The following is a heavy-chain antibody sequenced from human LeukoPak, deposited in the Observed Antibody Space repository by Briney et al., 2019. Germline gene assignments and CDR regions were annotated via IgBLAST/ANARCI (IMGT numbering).Heavy chain of an antibody. D-gene: IGHD1-14*01. CDR2: INPNTGGT. CDR1: GYIFTSYD. J-gene: IGHJ6*03. CDR3: ATGPRGYYYYMDV. Sequence: ASVKVSCKASGYIFTSYDINWVRQATGQGLEWMGWINPNTGGTNYAQKFQGRVTMTEDTSTDTAYMELSSLRSEDTAVYYCATGPRGYYYYMDVWGKGTTVTISS. V-gene: IGHV1-8*01.